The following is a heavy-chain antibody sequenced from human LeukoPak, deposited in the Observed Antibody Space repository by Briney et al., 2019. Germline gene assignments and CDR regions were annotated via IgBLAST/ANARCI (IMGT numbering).Heavy chain of an antibody. CDR1: GYTFITYG. V-gene: IGHV1-2*06. D-gene: IGHD6-13*01. J-gene: IGHJ4*02. Sequence: ASVKVSCKASGYTFITYGISWVRQAPGQGLEWMGRINPNSGGTNYAQKFQGRVTMTRDTSISTAYMELSRLRSDDTAVYYCARDRSSSSWYSDFDYWGQGTLVTVSS. CDR2: INPNSGGT. CDR3: ARDRSSSSWYSDFDY.